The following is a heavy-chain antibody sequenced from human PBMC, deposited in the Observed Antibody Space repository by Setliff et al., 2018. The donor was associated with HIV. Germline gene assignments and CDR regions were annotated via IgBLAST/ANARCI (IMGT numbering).Heavy chain of an antibody. CDR3: VRDTEVSSSWSFDY. J-gene: IGHJ4*02. Sequence: GGSLRLSCAASGFTFRNYWMHWVRQAPGKGLVWVSRIDGDGSGTSYADSVQGRFTISRDNAKNTLYLQMDGLRAEDTAVYFCVRDTEVSSSWSFDYWGQGTLVTVSS. CDR2: IDGDGSGT. D-gene: IGHD6-13*01. V-gene: IGHV3-74*01. CDR1: GFTFRNYW.